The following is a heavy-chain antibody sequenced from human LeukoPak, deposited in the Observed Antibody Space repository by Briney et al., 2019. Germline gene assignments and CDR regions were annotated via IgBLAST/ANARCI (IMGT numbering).Heavy chain of an antibody. CDR3: ARVSVSWSGYYMRDY. Sequence: SQTLSLTCTVSGGSISSGDYYWSWIRQPPGKGLEWIGYIYHNVSTYDNPSLKSRVTISVDRSKNQFYLKLNSVTTADTAVYYCARVSVSWSGYYMRDYWGQGTLVTVSS. V-gene: IGHV4-30-2*01. CDR2: IYHNVST. J-gene: IGHJ4*02. CDR1: GGSISSGDYY. D-gene: IGHD3-3*01.